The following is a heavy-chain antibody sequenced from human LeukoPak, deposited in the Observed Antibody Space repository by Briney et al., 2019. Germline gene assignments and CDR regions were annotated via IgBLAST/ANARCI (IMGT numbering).Heavy chain of an antibody. D-gene: IGHD4-17*01. CDR2: ISRNSGSI. CDR1: GFTFDDYA. V-gene: IGHV3-9*01. Sequence: GGSLRLSCAASGFTFDDYAMHWVRQAPGKGLEWVSGISRNSGSIGYADSVKGRFTISRDNAKNSLYLQMNSLRAEDTALYYCARGSGGDYRDYYYYGMDVWGQGTTVTVSS. CDR3: ARGSGGDYRDYYYYGMDV. J-gene: IGHJ6*02.